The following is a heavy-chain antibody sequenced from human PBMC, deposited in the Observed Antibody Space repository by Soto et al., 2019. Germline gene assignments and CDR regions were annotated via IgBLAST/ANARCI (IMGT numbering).Heavy chain of an antibody. CDR3: SHNCGVDCHSGFFY. V-gene: IGHV3-23*01. CDR2: ISGGGGSS. Sequence: EVQLLESGGGLVQPGGSLRLSCAASGFTFSNYAMSWVRQAPGKGLEWVSGISGGGGSSYYADSVEGRFTISRDNSKNTLYLQMDSLRAEDTALYYCSHNCGVDCHSGFFYWGQGTLVIVSS. CDR1: GFTFSNYA. D-gene: IGHD2-21*02. J-gene: IGHJ4*02.